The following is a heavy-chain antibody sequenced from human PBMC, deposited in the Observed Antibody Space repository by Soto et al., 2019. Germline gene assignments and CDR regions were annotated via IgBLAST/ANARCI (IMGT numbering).Heavy chain of an antibody. CDR3: AKDRSWQPAYFDY. V-gene: IGHV3-23*01. CDR2: INGGGTT. CDR1: GFSFHSYA. Sequence: EVQMLESGGGVVQPGGSLRLSCAASGFSFHSYAMNRVRQAPGKGLEWVSSINGGGTTYYADSVKGRFTISRDNSRNTLYLQINSLRAEDTAVYYCAKDRSWQPAYFDYWGQGTLVTVSS. J-gene: IGHJ4*02. D-gene: IGHD5-12*01.